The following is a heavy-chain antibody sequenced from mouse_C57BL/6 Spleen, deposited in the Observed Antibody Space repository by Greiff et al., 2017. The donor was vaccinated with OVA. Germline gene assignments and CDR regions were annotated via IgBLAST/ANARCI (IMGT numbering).Heavy chain of an antibody. V-gene: IGHV1-50*01. CDR3: ARGGFITTVPDY. CDR1: GYTFTSYW. CDR2: IDPSDSYT. Sequence: QVQLQQPGAELVKPGASVKLSCKASGYTFTSYWMQWVKQRPGQGLEWIGEIDPSDSYTNYNQKFKGKATLTVDTSSSTAYMQLSSLTSEDSAVYYCARGGFITTVPDYWGQGTTLTVSS. J-gene: IGHJ2*01. D-gene: IGHD1-1*01.